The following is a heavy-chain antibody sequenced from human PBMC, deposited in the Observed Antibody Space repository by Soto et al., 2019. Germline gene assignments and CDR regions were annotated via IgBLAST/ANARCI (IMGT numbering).Heavy chain of an antibody. J-gene: IGHJ3*02. D-gene: IGHD4-17*01. CDR3: ARDRYGRDAFDI. Sequence: PGGSLRLSCAASGFTVSSNYMSWVRQAPGKGLEWVSVIYSGGSTYYADSVKGRFTISRDNSKNTLYLQMNSLRAEDTVVYYCARDRYGRDAFDIWGQGTMVTVSS. V-gene: IGHV3-66*01. CDR1: GFTVSSNY. CDR2: IYSGGST.